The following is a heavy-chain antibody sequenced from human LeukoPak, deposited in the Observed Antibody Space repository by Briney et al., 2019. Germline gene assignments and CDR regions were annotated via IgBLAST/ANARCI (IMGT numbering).Heavy chain of an antibody. CDR1: GLTFSSYA. Sequence: PGRSLRLSCAASGLTFSSYAMHWVRQAPGKGLEWVAVISYDGSNKYYADSVKGRFTISRDNSKNTLYLQMNSLRAEDTAVYYCARDDCSSISCYHNWFDPWGQGTLVTVSS. CDR2: ISYDGSNK. V-gene: IGHV3-30*04. D-gene: IGHD2-2*01. J-gene: IGHJ5*02. CDR3: ARDDCSSISCYHNWFDP.